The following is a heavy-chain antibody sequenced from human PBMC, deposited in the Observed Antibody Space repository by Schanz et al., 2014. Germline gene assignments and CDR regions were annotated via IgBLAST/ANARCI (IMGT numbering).Heavy chain of an antibody. CDR2: INTNTGNP. Sequence: QVQLVQSGAEVKKPGASVKVYCRASGYTFTSNALNWVRQAPGQGLEWMGWINTNTGNPTYARGFTGRFAFSLDTSVRTAFLQISSLEADDTAVYYCARRGIRGVFSSFDYWGLGTLVTVSS. J-gene: IGHJ4*02. CDR1: GYTFTSNA. V-gene: IGHV7-4-1*02. CDR3: ARRGIRGVFSSFDY. D-gene: IGHD3-10*01.